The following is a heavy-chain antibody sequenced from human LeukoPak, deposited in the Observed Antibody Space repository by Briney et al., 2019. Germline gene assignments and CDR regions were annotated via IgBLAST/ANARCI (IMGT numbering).Heavy chain of an antibody. CDR2: ISWDGGST. Sequence: QPGGSLRLSCAASGFTFDDYAMHWVRQAPGKGLEWVSLISWDGGSTYYADSVKGRFTISRDNSKNSLYLQMNSLRAEDTALYYCAKDTPEYGGGDCYPDYWGQGTLVTVSS. CDR1: GFTFDDYA. D-gene: IGHD2-21*01. J-gene: IGHJ4*02. V-gene: IGHV3-43D*03. CDR3: AKDTPEYGGGDCYPDY.